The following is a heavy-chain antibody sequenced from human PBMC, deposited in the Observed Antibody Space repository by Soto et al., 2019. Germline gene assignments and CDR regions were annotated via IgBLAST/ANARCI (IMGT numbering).Heavy chain of an antibody. V-gene: IGHV4-31*03. J-gene: IGHJ4*02. Sequence: SETLSLTCTVSGASINSGGYYWSWIRKLPGKGLEWIGYIYFSGSTYYNPSLESRVTISLDTSQNQFSLKLSSVTAADTAVYFCARGYSGYDYNFDYWGQGVSVTVSS. CDR2: IYFSGST. CDR1: GASINSGGYY. D-gene: IGHD5-12*01. CDR3: ARGYSGYDYNFDY.